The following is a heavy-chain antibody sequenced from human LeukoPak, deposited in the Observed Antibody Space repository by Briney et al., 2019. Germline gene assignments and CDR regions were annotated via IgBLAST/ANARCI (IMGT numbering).Heavy chain of an antibody. J-gene: IGHJ3*02. CDR3: ARDPNGDYIGACDM. D-gene: IGHD4-17*01. CDR2: IRGGGTSE. Sequence: GSLRLSCTASGFTFSAYAMMWVRQAPGKGPEWVSAIRGGGTSEFYADSVKGRFRISRDNSKDTLFLQMNSLRAEDTAVYYCARDPNGDYIGACDMWGPGTMDTVSS. V-gene: IGHV3-23*01. CDR1: GFTFSAYA.